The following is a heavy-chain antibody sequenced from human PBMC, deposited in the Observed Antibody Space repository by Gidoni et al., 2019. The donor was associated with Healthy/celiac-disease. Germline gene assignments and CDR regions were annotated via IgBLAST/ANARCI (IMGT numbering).Heavy chain of an antibody. V-gene: IGHV3-23*04. CDR1: GFTFSTNT. D-gene: IGHD6-19*01. CDR3: AKGGWLDY. CDR2: ISASRDKT. J-gene: IGHJ4*02. Sequence: EVQPVVSGGGLAQPGGSLGLSCAASGFTFSTNTMTWVRKAPGKGPEWLSAISASRDKTYYAHPVEGRFPVSGDNSNNSLSLQMNGLRAEDTAVYYCAKGGWLDYCGQGTLVTVSS.